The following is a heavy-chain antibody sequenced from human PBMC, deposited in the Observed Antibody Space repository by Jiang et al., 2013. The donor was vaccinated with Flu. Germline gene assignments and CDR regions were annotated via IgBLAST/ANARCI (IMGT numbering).Heavy chain of an antibody. CDR2: IIPILSRT. CDR1: GGTFDIYA. J-gene: IGHJ3*02. V-gene: IGHV1-69*04. CDR3: ARNRNDDFDI. Sequence: KPGSSVKVSCRASGGTFDIYAISWVRQAPGQGLEWMGRIIPILSRTDYAPKFQGRVTITADKSTNIAYMEVSSLRFEDTAKYYCARNRNDDFDIWGQGTMVSVS.